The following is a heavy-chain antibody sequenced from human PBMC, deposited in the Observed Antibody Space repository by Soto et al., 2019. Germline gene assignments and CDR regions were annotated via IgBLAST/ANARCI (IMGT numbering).Heavy chain of an antibody. CDR2: IYYSGST. J-gene: IGHJ5*02. Sequence: SETMSHTCTFSGGSISSGGYYWSWIRQHPGKGLEWIGYIYYSGSTYYNPSLKSRVTISVDTSKNQFSLKLSSVTAADTAVYYCARANDFWSGYSSYNWFDPWGQGTLVTVSS. CDR3: ARANDFWSGYSSYNWFDP. V-gene: IGHV4-31*03. CDR1: GGSISSGGYY. D-gene: IGHD3-3*01.